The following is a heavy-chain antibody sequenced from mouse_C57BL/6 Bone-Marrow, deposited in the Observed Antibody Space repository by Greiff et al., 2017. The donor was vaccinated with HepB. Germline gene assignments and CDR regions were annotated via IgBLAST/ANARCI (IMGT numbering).Heavy chain of an antibody. CDR3: ARADYGSFDD. Sequence: EVMLVESEGGLVQPGSSMKLSCTASGFTFSDYYMAWVRQVPEKGLEWVANINYDGSSTYYLDSLKSRFIISRDNAKNILYLQMSSLKSEDTATYYCARADYGSFDDWGQGTTLTVSS. CDR1: GFTFSDYY. J-gene: IGHJ2*01. D-gene: IGHD1-1*01. V-gene: IGHV5-16*01. CDR2: INYDGSST.